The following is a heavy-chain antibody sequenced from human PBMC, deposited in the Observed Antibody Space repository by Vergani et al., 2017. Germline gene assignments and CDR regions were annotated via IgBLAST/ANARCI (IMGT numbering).Heavy chain of an antibody. CDR1: GITFKNAW. V-gene: IGHV3-15*01. D-gene: IGHD2-8*02. CDR3: DTDYHDY. Sequence: EVQVVESGGGLIKPGGSLGLSCVVSGITFKNAWINWVRQAPGKGLEWIGRIRSKNDGGTADYAAPLKGRFTISRDDSKDSAFLLVNNLKTEDTAVYFCDTDYHDYWGQGTLVTVSS. J-gene: IGHJ4*02. CDR2: IRSKNDGGTA.